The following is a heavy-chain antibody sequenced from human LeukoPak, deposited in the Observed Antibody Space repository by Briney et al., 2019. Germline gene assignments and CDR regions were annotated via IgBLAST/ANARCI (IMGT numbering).Heavy chain of an antibody. CDR1: GFTFSIYS. CDR2: IGGTHSNI. CDR3: ARDRDYAFDS. D-gene: IGHD4-17*01. V-gene: IGHV3-48*02. J-gene: IGHJ4*02. Sequence: GGSLRLSCAASGFTFSIYSMNWVRQAPGKGLEWVSYIGGTHSNIYYADSVKGRFTISRDDAKNSLKLQMNSLRDEDTAVYYCARDRDYAFDSWGQGTLVTVSS.